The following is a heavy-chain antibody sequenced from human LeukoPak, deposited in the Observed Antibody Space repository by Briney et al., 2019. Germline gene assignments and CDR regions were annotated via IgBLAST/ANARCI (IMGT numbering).Heavy chain of an antibody. D-gene: IGHD3-3*01. CDR2: ISGTGGRT. CDR1: GFTFSSYA. J-gene: IGHJ4*02. Sequence: GGSLRLSCAASGFTFSSYAMSWVRQAPGKGLEWVSAISGTGGRTYYADSVKGRFTIPRDNSKNTLYLQMNSLRAEDTAVYYCARADYDFWSGYYIDWGQGTLVTVSS. V-gene: IGHV3-23*01. CDR3: ARADYDFWSGYYID.